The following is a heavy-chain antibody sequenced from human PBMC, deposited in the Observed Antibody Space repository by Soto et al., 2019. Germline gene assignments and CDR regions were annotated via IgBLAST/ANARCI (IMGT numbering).Heavy chain of an antibody. J-gene: IGHJ6*02. CDR1: VGSISSSSYY. Sequence: SPTLSLSCTVSVGSISSSSYYWGWIRPPPGKGLEWIGSIYFTGSPYYNPSRKSRVTISVDTSKNQFSLKLSSVTAADTAVYYCARHRHGGGYWRYGMDVWGQGTTVTVSS. D-gene: IGHD3-22*01. CDR3: ARHRHGGGYWRYGMDV. V-gene: IGHV4-39*01. CDR2: IYFTGSP.